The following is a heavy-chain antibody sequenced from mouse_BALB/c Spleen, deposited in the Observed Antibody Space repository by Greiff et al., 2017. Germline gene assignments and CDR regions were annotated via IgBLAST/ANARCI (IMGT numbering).Heavy chain of an antibody. D-gene: IGHD1-2*01. CDR3: ARHYYGYLFDY. Sequence: EVQGVESGGGLVKPGGSLKLSCAASGFAFSSYDMSWVRQTPEKRLEWVAYISSGGGSTYYPDTVKGRFTISRDNAKNTLYLQMSSLKSEDTAMYYCARHYYGYLFDYWGQGTTLTVSS. J-gene: IGHJ2*01. CDR2: ISSGGGST. V-gene: IGHV5-12-1*01. CDR1: GFAFSSYD.